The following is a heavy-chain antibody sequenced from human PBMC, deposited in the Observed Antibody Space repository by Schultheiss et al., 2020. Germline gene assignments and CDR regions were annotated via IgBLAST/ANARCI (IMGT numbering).Heavy chain of an antibody. Sequence: GGSLRLSCAASGFTFNTYTMNWVRQAPGKGLEWVSSISSSSTYIYYADSVKGRFSISRDNAKNSLYLQMNSLRAEDTAVYYCARDRTAVTTAYFQYWGKGTLVKVSS. J-gene: IGHJ1*01. V-gene: IGHV3-21*06. D-gene: IGHD4-17*01. CDR1: GFTFNTYT. CDR2: ISSSSTYI. CDR3: ARDRTAVTTAYFQY.